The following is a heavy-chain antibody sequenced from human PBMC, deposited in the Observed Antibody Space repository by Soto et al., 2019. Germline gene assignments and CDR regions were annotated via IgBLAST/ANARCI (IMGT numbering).Heavy chain of an antibody. J-gene: IGHJ5*02. CDR3: VRTAREGAVAPHWFDR. V-gene: IGHV4-30-4*01. CDR1: GASIRSTDYY. CDR2: VYYTGGT. Sequence: SGASIRSTDYYWSWIRQAPGKGLEWIGYVYYTGGTYYNPSLMSRLTISVDTSKNQFSLKLTSVTAAETAVYYCVRTAREGAVAPHWFDRWGQGTQVTVSS. D-gene: IGHD2-21*02.